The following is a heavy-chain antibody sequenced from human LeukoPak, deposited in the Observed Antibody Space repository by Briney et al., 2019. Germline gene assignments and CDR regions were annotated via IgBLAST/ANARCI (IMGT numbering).Heavy chain of an antibody. D-gene: IGHD6-19*01. CDR2: IYHSGST. Sequence: QASETLSLTCAVSGGSISSSNWWSWVRQPPGKGLEWIGEIYHSGSTNYNPSLKSRVTISVDKSKNQFSLKLSSVTAADTAVYYCGRDWDGSGWPIDYWGQGTLVTVSS. CDR3: GRDWDGSGWPIDY. V-gene: IGHV4-4*02. J-gene: IGHJ4*02. CDR1: GGSISSSNW.